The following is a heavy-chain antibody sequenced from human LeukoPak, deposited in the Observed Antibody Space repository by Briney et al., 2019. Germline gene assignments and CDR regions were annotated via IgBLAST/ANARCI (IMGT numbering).Heavy chain of an antibody. D-gene: IGHD3-22*01. CDR1: GYSFTDYW. J-gene: IGHJ4*02. CDR2: IYPGDSDT. CDR3: ARLRDSSGYSGLFDY. Sequence: GESLKISCKGSGYSFTDYWIGWVRQMPGKGLEWMGIIYPGDSDTRYSPSFQGQATISADKSISTAYLQWSSLKASDTAMYYCARLRDSSGYSGLFDYWGQGTLVTVSS. V-gene: IGHV5-51*01.